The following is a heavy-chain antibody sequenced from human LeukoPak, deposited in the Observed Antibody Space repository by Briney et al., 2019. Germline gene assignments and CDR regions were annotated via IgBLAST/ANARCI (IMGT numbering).Heavy chain of an antibody. CDR2: IYSSGSP. CDR3: ARAIWFGEGHDY. J-gene: IGHJ4*02. V-gene: IGHV4-59*08. D-gene: IGHD3-10*01. CDR1: GGSISSYY. Sequence: SETLSLTCTVSGGSISSYYWSWIRQPPGKGLEWIGYIYSSGSPNYNPSLKSRVTISVDTSNNQFSLKLNSVTAADTAVYYCARAIWFGEGHDYWGQGTLVTVSS.